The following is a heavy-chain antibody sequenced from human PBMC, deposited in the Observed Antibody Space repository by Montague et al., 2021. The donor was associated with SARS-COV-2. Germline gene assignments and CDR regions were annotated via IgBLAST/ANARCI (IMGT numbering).Heavy chain of an antibody. V-gene: IGHV3-30*04. CDR3: ARDSYGSIDY. D-gene: IGHD3-10*01. CDR2: DGSEV. J-gene: IGHJ4*02. CDR1: GFTFSYYP. Sequence: SPSLSCAASGFTFSYYPLHWVRQAPGKGLEWVAVDGSEVQYIDSVKGRFTISRDNSKNTLFLQMNSLRPEDTALYYCARDSYGSIDYWGQGTLVTVSS.